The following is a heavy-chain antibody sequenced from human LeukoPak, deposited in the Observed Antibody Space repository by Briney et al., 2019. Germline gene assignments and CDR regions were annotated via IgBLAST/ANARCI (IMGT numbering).Heavy chain of an antibody. D-gene: IGHD5-12*01. V-gene: IGHV3-23*01. J-gene: IGHJ4*02. CDR1: GFTFSNYA. CDR3: ARDDSDIVATTKAFDY. Sequence: GGSLRLSSVASGFTFSNYAMSWVRQAPGKGLEWVSVISSSGGSTYKADSVRGRFTISRDNSKNTLYLQMNSLRAEDTAVYFCARDDSDIVATTKAFDYWGQGTLVTVSS. CDR2: ISSSGGST.